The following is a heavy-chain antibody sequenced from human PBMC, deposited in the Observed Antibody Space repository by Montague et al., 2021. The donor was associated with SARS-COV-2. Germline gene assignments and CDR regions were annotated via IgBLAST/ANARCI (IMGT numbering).Heavy chain of an antibody. CDR2: IDWDDDK. V-gene: IGHV2-70*11. CDR1: GFSLSTSVMS. CDR3: ARTMTTVTTAYGLGEYDYDIDV. J-gene: IGHJ6*02. D-gene: IGHD4-17*01. Sequence: PALVKPTPTLTLTCTFSGFSLSTSVMSVSWIRQPPGKALEWLARIDWDDDKYYSTSLKTRLTISKDTSKNQVVLTMTNMDPVDTATYYCARTMTTVTTAYGLGEYDYDIDVWGQGTTVTVSS.